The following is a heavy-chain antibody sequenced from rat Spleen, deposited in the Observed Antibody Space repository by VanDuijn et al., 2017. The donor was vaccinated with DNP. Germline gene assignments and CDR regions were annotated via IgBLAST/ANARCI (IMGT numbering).Heavy chain of an antibody. Sequence: EVKLVESGGGLVQPGRSLKLSCAASGFNFNDYWMGWVRQAPGQGLEWIAEINKDSNTIKYNPSLKDKFTISRDNAQNTLYLQKSKLGAEDTAIYYWVRGDRGVEAWGQGVMVTVSA. D-gene: IGHD1-11*01. CDR3: VRGDRGVEA. J-gene: IGHJ2*01. CDR1: GFNFNDYW. V-gene: IGHV4-2*01. CDR2: INKDSNTI.